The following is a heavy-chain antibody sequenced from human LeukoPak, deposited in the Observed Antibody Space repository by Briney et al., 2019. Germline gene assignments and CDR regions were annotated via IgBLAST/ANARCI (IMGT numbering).Heavy chain of an antibody. CDR2: INHSGST. CDR1: GGSFSGYY. V-gene: IGHV4-34*01. D-gene: IGHD3-10*01. J-gene: IGHJ6*03. CDR3: ARVDRGVILYYYYMDV. Sequence: SETLSLTSAVYGGSFSGYYWSWIRQPPGKGLEWIGEINHSGSTNYNPSLKSRVTISVDTSKNQFSLKLSSVTAADTAVYYCARVDRGVILYYYYMDVWGKGTTVTVSS.